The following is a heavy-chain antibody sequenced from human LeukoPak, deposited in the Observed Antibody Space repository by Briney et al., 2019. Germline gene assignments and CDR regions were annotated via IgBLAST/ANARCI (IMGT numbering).Heavy chain of an antibody. CDR1: GYTFTNYG. V-gene: IGHV1-46*01. D-gene: IGHD2-8*01. J-gene: IGHJ6*03. Sequence: ASVKVSCKASGYTFTNYGISWVRQAPGQGLEWMGIINPSGGSTSYAQKFQGRVTMTRDMSTSTVYMELSSLRSEDTAVYYCARDHCTNGVCYPGGGYYYYYYMDVWGKGTTVTVSS. CDR3: ARDHCTNGVCYPGGGYYYYYYMDV. CDR2: INPSGGST.